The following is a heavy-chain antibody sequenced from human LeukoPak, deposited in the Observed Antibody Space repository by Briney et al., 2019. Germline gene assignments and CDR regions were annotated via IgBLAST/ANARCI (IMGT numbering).Heavy chain of an antibody. V-gene: IGHV4-31*03. D-gene: IGHD5-24*01. J-gene: IGHJ4*02. Sequence: SETLSLTCTVSGGSISSGGYYWSWIRQHPGKGLEWIGYIYYSGSTYYNPSLKSRVTISVDTSKNQFSLKLSSVTAADTAVYCCARDVIPRRDGYNLLDYWGQGTLVTVSS. CDR1: GGSISSGGYY. CDR3: ARDVIPRRDGYNLLDY. CDR2: IYYSGST.